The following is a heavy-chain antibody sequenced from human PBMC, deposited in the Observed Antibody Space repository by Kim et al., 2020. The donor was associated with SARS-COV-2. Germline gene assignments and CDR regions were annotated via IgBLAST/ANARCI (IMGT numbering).Heavy chain of an antibody. CDR2: IYYSGTT. CDR1: GGSISSPNNY. CDR3: ARDRWVAYGSVRRHFD. J-gene: IGHJ4*01. V-gene: IGHV4-61*01. D-gene: IGHD3-10*01. Sequence: SETLSLTCTVSGGSISSPNNYWSWIRQSPGKGLEWIGYIYYSGTTNYNPSLQSRVTISLDTSNNQFSLNLASVTAADTALYYWARDRWVAYGSVRRHFD.